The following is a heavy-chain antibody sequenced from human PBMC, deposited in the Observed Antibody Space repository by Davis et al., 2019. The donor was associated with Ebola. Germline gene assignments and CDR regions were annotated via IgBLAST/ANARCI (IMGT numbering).Heavy chain of an antibody. D-gene: IGHD2-2*01. V-gene: IGHV4-59*01. CDR3: ASAGVIPHLYYGMDV. J-gene: IGHJ6*04. Sequence: GPLRLSCTVPGGSISSYYWSWIRQPPGKGLEWSGYIYYSGSTNYNPSLKSRVTISVDTSKNQFSLKLSSVTAADTAVYYCASAGVIPHLYYGMDVRGKGTTVTVSS. CDR2: IYYSGST. CDR1: GGSISSYY.